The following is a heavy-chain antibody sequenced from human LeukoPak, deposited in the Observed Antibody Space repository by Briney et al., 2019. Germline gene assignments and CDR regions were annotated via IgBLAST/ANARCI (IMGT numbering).Heavy chain of an antibody. D-gene: IGHD4-23*01. CDR2: IRSKAYGGTT. Sequence: GGSLRLSCTASGFTFGDYAMSWVRQAPGKGLEWVGFIRSKAYGGTTEYAASVKGRFTISRDDSKSIAYLQMNSLKAEDTAVYYCTSVYGGRNFDYWGQGTLVTVSS. CDR3: TSVYGGRNFDY. V-gene: IGHV3-49*04. CDR1: GFTFGDYA. J-gene: IGHJ4*02.